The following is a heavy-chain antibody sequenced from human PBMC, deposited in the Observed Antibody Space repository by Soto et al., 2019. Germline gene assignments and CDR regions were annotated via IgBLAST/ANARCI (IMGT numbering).Heavy chain of an antibody. J-gene: IGHJ4*02. D-gene: IGHD4-17*01. V-gene: IGHV3-23*01. CDR3: AKHQFYGDSYFDY. CDR1: GFTFTSYA. CDR2: VSGDLSTT. Sequence: GGSLRLSCAASGFTFTSYAMSWIRQAPGKGLEWVSAVSGDLSTTYYADSVKGRFSISRDNSKNTVYLQMNSLRVEDTAVYYCAKHQFYGDSYFDYWGQGALVTVSS.